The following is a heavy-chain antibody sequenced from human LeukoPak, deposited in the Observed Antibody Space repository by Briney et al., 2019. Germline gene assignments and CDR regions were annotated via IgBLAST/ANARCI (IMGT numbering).Heavy chain of an antibody. CDR3: ARGRLSRYNWFDP. CDR1: GGSISGYY. J-gene: IGHJ5*02. D-gene: IGHD3-16*02. CDR2: IYTSGST. Sequence: SETLSLTCTVSGGSISGYYWSWIRQPAGKRLEWIGRIYTSGSTYYNPSLKSRVTISVDTSKNQFSLKLSSVTAADTAVYYCARGRLSRYNWFDPWGQGTLVTVSS. V-gene: IGHV4-4*07.